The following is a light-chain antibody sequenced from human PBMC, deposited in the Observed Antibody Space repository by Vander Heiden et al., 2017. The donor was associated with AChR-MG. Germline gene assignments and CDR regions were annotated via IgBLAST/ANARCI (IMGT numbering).Light chain of an antibody. V-gene: IGKV3-11*01. Sequence: DIVLTQSPATLSLSPGERATLSCRASQSINIYLAWYQQKPGQPPRLLIYDASNRATGIPARFSGSGSGSDFTLTITSLEPEDFAVYYCQQRSAWPRLTFGGGTKVEI. CDR2: DAS. J-gene: IGKJ4*01. CDR1: QSINIY. CDR3: QQRSAWPRLT.